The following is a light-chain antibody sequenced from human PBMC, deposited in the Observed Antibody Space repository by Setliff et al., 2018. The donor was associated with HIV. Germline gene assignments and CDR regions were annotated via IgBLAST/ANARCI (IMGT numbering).Light chain of an antibody. CDR1: QSVTSSY. Sequence: VLTQSPGTLSLSPGERATLSCRASQSVTSSYLAWYQQKPGQAPRLLIYGASSRATGIPDRFSGSGSGTDFTLTISSLEPEDFAVYYCQQYGSSPTFGGGTKVDIK. J-gene: IGKJ4*01. CDR2: GAS. V-gene: IGKV3-20*01. CDR3: QQYGSSPT.